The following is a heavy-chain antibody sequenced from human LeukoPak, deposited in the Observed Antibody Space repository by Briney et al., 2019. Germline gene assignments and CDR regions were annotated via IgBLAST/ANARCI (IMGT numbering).Heavy chain of an antibody. Sequence: GESLKISCKGSGYIFTSYWIGWVRQMPGKGLEWMGIIYPGDSDTRYSPSFQGQVTISADKSISTAYLQWSSLKASDTAMYYCASGGSSGFWSGYPYYFDYWGRGTLVTVSS. CDR1: GYIFTSYW. V-gene: IGHV5-51*01. D-gene: IGHD3-3*01. J-gene: IGHJ4*02. CDR2: IYPGDSDT. CDR3: ASGGSSGFWSGYPYYFDY.